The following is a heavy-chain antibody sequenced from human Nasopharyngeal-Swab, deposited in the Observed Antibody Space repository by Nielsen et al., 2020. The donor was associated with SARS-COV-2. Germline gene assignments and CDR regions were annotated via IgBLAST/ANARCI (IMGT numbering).Heavy chain of an antibody. Sequence: SETLSLTCTVSGASIAYSTFYWGWIRQPPGKGLEWIGNIYYNGNTYQNPSLKSRLTISVDKSKNQFSLQLSSVTAADTAVYYCVRSSSWCYFDYWAQGTQVTVSS. CDR2: IYYNGNT. CDR1: GASIAYSTFY. CDR3: VRSSSWCYFDY. J-gene: IGHJ4*02. V-gene: IGHV4-39*01. D-gene: IGHD6-13*01.